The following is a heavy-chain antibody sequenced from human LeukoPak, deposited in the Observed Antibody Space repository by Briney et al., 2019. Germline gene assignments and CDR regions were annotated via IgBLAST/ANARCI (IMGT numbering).Heavy chain of an antibody. CDR2: IYYSGST. CDR1: GGSISSGGYY. J-gene: IGHJ6*02. D-gene: IGHD5-24*01. V-gene: IGHV4-31*03. Sequence: SETLSLTCTVSGGSISSGGYYWSWIRQHPGKGLEWIGYIYYSGSTYYNPSLKSRVTISVDTSKNQFSLKLSSVTAADTAVYYCAGDGEMATIPPLGMDVWGQGTTVTVSS. CDR3: AGDGEMATIPPLGMDV.